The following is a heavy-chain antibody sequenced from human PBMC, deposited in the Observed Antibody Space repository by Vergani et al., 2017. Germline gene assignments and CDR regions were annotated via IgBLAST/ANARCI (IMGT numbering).Heavy chain of an antibody. Sequence: QVQLVESGGGVVQPGGSLRLSCAASGFSFSTYGMQWVRQAPGRGLEWVAFLRYDGSNEYYGDAVKGRFIISRDNSKNMLSLEMHSLRPEDTAVYYCANSYCSSLSCYAFYGMEVWGQGTTVTVSS. D-gene: IGHD2-2*01. CDR2: LRYDGSNE. CDR1: GFSFSTYG. V-gene: IGHV3-30*02. CDR3: ANSYCSSLSCYAFYGMEV. J-gene: IGHJ6*02.